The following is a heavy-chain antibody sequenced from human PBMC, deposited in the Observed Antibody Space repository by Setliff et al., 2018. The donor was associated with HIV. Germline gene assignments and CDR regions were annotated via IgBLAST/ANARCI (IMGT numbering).Heavy chain of an antibody. CDR1: GYTLTELS. Sequence: ASVKVSCKVSGYTLTELSIHWVRQAPGKGLEWMGSFDPDYDKTFYAQKFQGRVTMSEDTSTDTAYMELTSLRSEDTAVYYCATRAYDSSGYLRSRVSGAAFDIWGQGTMVTVSS. V-gene: IGHV1-24*01. CDR3: ATRAYDSSGYLRSRVSGAAFDI. J-gene: IGHJ3*02. D-gene: IGHD3-22*01. CDR2: FDPDYDKT.